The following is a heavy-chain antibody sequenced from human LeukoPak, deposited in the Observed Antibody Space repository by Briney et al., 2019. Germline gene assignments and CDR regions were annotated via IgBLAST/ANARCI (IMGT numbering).Heavy chain of an antibody. Sequence: PSETLSLTCTVSGGSIRSYYWSWIRQPPGKGLEWIGYIYYSGSTNYNPSLKSRVTISVDTSKNQFSLKLSSVTAADTAVYYCARGGYGDTFDYWGQGTLVTVSS. CDR2: IYYSGST. CDR1: GGSIRSYY. J-gene: IGHJ4*02. V-gene: IGHV4-59*01. CDR3: ARGGYGDTFDY. D-gene: IGHD4-17*01.